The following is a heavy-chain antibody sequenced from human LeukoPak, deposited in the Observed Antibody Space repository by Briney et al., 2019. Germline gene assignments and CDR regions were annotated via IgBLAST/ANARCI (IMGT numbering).Heavy chain of an antibody. CDR3: ARGTTVETTEYFQH. Sequence: KPSETLSLTCAVYGGSFSGYFWNWIRQPPGKGLEWIGEINHSGSTNYNPSLKSRVTISVDTSKNQFSLNLNSVTAADTAVYYCARGTTVETTEYFQHWGQGTVVTVSS. D-gene: IGHD4-23*01. CDR2: INHSGST. V-gene: IGHV4-34*01. CDR1: GGSFSGYF. J-gene: IGHJ1*01.